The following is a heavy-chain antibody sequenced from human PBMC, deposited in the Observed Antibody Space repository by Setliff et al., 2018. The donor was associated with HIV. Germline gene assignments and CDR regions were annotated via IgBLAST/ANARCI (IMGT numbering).Heavy chain of an antibody. V-gene: IGHV4-39*01. CDR2: IYYSGST. Sequence: SETLSLTCTVSGGSISSSSYYWSWIRQPPGRGLEWIGSIYYSGSTYSNPSLKSRVTISVDTSKNQFSLKLRSVTAADTAVYYCARRRGYCSGGTCYSGGYWFDPWGQGTLVTVSS. CDR3: ARRRGYCSGGTCYSGGYWFDP. J-gene: IGHJ5*02. CDR1: GGSISSSSYY. D-gene: IGHD2-15*01.